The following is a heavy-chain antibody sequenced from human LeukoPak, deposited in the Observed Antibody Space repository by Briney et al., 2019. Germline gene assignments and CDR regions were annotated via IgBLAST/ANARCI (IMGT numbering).Heavy chain of an antibody. CDR2: INSNGSST. Sequence: GGSLRLCCAASGFTFSSYWMHWVRQAPGKGLVRVSRINSNGSSTSYADSVKGRFTISRDNAKNTLYLQMKSLRAEDTPVYYCASLGKRLDPWGQGTLVTVSS. CDR3: ASLGKRLDP. J-gene: IGHJ5*02. D-gene: IGHD6-25*01. CDR1: GFTFSSYW. V-gene: IGHV3-74*01.